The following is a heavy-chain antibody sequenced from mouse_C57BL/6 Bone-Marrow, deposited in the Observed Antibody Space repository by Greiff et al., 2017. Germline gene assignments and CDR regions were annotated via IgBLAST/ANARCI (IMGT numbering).Heavy chain of an antibody. CDR3: ARGEGNFYFDC. J-gene: IGHJ2*01. V-gene: IGHV1-54*01. D-gene: IGHD2-1*01. CDR1: GYAFTNYL. CDR2: INPGSGGT. Sequence: VKLMESGAELVRPGTSVKVSCKASGYAFTNYLIEWVKQRPGQGLEWIGVINPGSGGTNYNEKFKGKATLTVDKSSSTAYMQLSSLTSEDSAVYFCARGEGNFYFDCWGQGTTLTVSS.